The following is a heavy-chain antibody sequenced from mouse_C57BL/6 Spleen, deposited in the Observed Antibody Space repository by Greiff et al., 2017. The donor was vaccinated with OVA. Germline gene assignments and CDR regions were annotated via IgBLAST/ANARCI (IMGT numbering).Heavy chain of an antibody. D-gene: IGHD1-1*01. CDR3: ARKDSDYGGAMDY. Sequence: EVQLQQSGPVLVQPGASVKMSCKASGYTFTDYYMNWVKQSHGKSLEWIGVINPYNGGTSYNQKFKGKATLTVDKSSSTAYMELNSLTSEDSAVYYCARKDSDYGGAMDYWGQGTSVTVSS. V-gene: IGHV1-19*01. J-gene: IGHJ4*01. CDR1: GYTFTDYY. CDR2: INPYNGGT.